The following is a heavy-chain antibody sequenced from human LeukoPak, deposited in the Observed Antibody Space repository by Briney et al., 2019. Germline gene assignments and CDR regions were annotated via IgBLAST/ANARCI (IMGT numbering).Heavy chain of an antibody. J-gene: IGHJ4*02. V-gene: IGHV4-39*07. CDR1: GDSISSSSSY. D-gene: IGHD5-18*01. CDR3: ASRQSDTAMAYYFDY. CDR2: IYHSGST. Sequence: SETLSLTCTVSGDSISSSSSYWGWIRQPPGKGLEWIGSIYHSGSTYYNPSLKSRVTISVDTSKNQFSLKLSSVTAADTAVYYCASRQSDTAMAYYFDYWGQGTLVTVSS.